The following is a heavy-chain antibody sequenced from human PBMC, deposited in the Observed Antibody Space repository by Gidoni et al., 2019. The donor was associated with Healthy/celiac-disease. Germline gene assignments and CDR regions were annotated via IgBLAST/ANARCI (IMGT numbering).Heavy chain of an antibody. D-gene: IGHD6-25*01. Sequence: EVQLVESGGGLVQPGGSLSLSCAASGFPSSSYWMSWVRQAPGKGLEWVANIKQDGSEKYYVDSVKGRFTISRDNAKNSLYLQMNSLRAEDTAVYYCARSGGDYYYYGMDVWGQGTTVTVSS. CDR2: IKQDGSEK. J-gene: IGHJ6*02. CDR1: GFPSSSYW. V-gene: IGHV3-7*01. CDR3: ARSGGDYYYYGMDV.